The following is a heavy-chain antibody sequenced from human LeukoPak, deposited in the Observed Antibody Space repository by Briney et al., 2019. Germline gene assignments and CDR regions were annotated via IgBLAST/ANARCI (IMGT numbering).Heavy chain of an antibody. Sequence: PSETLSLTCTVSGGSISSYSWSWIRQPPGKGLEWIGYIYYSGSTNYNPSLKSRVTISLDTSKNQFSLKVSSVTAADTAAYFCARGVHGDYRWYFDLWGRGTLVTVSS. V-gene: IGHV4-59*01. CDR3: ARGVHGDYRWYFDL. J-gene: IGHJ2*01. CDR1: GGSISSYS. D-gene: IGHD4-17*01. CDR2: IYYSGST.